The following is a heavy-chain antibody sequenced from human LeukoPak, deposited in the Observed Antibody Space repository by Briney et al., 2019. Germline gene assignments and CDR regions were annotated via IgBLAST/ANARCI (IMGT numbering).Heavy chain of an antibody. Sequence: ASVKVSCKPSGYTFTGFYIHWERQAPGQGLEWMGWINPYTGATKYSQNFSDRVTMTRDTSISTAYMELSSLKSDDTAIYYCARPTHRLTVTTPIDYWGQGTLVTVSS. CDR1: GYTFTGFY. V-gene: IGHV1-2*02. CDR3: ARPTHRLTVTTPIDY. CDR2: INPYTGAT. J-gene: IGHJ4*02. D-gene: IGHD4-17*01.